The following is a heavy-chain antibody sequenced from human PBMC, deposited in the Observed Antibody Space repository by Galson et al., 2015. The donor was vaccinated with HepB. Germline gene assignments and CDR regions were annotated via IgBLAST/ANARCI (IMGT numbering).Heavy chain of an antibody. D-gene: IGHD3-3*01. J-gene: IGHJ5*02. V-gene: IGHV3-11*06. CDR2: ISSSSTYT. CDR3: TRDIDGSGFYTKGFDP. Sequence: SLRLSCAASGFTFSDYYMSWIRQAPGKGLEWVSYISSSSTYTNYADSVKGRFTISRDNAKNSVYLQMNSLRAEDTAVYYCTRDIDGSGFYTKGFDPWGQGTLVTVSS. CDR1: GFTFSDYY.